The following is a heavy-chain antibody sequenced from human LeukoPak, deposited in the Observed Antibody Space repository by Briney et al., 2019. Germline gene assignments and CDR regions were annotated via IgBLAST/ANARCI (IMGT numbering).Heavy chain of an antibody. J-gene: IGHJ3*02. CDR2: IYYSGST. Sequence: SETLSLTCTVSGGSISSYYWSWIRQPPGKGLEWIGYIYYSGSTNCNPSLKSRVTISVDTSKNQFSLKLSSVTAADTAVYYCARHSATLAFDIWGQGTMVTVSS. V-gene: IGHV4-59*08. CDR3: ARHSATLAFDI. CDR1: GGSISSYY. D-gene: IGHD2-15*01.